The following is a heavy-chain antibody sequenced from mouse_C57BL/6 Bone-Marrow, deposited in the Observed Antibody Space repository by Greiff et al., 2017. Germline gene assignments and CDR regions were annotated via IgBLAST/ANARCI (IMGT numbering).Heavy chain of an antibody. Sequence: QVQLQQPGAELVRPGSSVKLSCKASGYTFTSYWLHWVKQRPIQGLEWIGNIDPSDSDTHYNQKFKDKATLTVDKYASTAYMQLSSLTSEDSAVYYCARVGTTVVDWYFDVWGTGTTVTVSS. D-gene: IGHD1-1*01. CDR1: GYTFTSYW. CDR2: IDPSDSDT. CDR3: ARVGTTVVDWYFDV. V-gene: IGHV1-52*01. J-gene: IGHJ1*03.